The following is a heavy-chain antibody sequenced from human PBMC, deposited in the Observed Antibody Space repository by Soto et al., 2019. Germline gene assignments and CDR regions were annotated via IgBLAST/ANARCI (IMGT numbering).Heavy chain of an antibody. J-gene: IGHJ6*02. V-gene: IGHV1-18*01. CDR1: GCTFTSYG. Sequence: SVKVSCKDSGCTFTSYGISWVRQAPGQGLDWMGWISAYNGNTKYAQDLQGRVTMTTDTSTSTAYMELRSLRSDDTAVYYWARLSGGSSSTSGCYYGMPVRGQGTP. CDR3: ARLSGGSSSTSGCYYGMPV. D-gene: IGHD2-15*01. CDR2: ISAYNGNT.